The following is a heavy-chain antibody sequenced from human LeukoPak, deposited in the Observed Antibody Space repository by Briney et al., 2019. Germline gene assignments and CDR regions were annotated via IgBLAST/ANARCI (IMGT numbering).Heavy chain of an antibody. Sequence: ASVKVSCKASGGTFSSYAISWVRQAPGQGPEWMGGIIPIFGTANYAQKFQGRVTITADKSTSTAYMELSSLRSEDTAVYYCARTSWVEPVFGRSWDYYYYYGMDVWGKGTTVTVSS. CDR3: ARTSWVEPVFGRSWDYYYYYGMDV. CDR1: GGTFSSYA. V-gene: IGHV1-69*06. CDR2: IIPIFGTA. J-gene: IGHJ6*04. D-gene: IGHD3-10*02.